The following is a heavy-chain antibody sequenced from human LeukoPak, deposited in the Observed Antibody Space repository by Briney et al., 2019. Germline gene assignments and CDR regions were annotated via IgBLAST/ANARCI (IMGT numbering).Heavy chain of an antibody. CDR2: ISGSGDST. V-gene: IGHV3-23*01. D-gene: IGHD6-19*01. Sequence: GGSLRLSCTASGFTFGDYAMRWVRQAPGKGLEWVSGISGSGDSTYYADSVKGRFTISRDNSKNTLYLQMNSLRAEDTAVYFCARRSGVAVAGAFDYWGQGTLVTVSS. CDR3: ARRSGVAVAGAFDY. J-gene: IGHJ4*02. CDR1: GFTFGDYA.